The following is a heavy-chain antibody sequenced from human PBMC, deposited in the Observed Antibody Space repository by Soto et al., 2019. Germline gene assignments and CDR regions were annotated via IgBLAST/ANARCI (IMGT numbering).Heavy chain of an antibody. Sequence: EVQLVESGGGLVKPGGSLRLSCAASGFTFSSYSMNWVRQAPGKGLEWVSSISSSSSYIYYADSVKGRFTISRDNAKNSLYLQMNSLRAEDTAVYYCARDLVDTAMTMDRGGYWGQGTLVTVSS. CDR1: GFTFSSYS. CDR2: ISSSSSYI. CDR3: ARDLVDTAMTMDRGGY. J-gene: IGHJ4*02. D-gene: IGHD5-18*01. V-gene: IGHV3-21*01.